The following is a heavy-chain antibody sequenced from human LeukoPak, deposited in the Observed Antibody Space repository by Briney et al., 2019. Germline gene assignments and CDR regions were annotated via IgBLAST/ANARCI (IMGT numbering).Heavy chain of an antibody. D-gene: IGHD5-24*01. CDR2: INHSGST. Sequence: SETLSLTCAVYGGSFSGYYWSWIRQPPGKGLEWIGEINHSGSTNYNPSLKSRVTISVDTSKNQFSLKLSSVTAADTAVYYCARITDGYTLDYWGQGTLVTVCS. V-gene: IGHV4-34*01. CDR3: ARITDGYTLDY. J-gene: IGHJ4*02. CDR1: GGSFSGYY.